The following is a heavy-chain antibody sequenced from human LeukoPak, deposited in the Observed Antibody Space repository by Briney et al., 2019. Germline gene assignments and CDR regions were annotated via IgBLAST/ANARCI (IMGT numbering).Heavy chain of an antibody. J-gene: IGHJ4*02. Sequence: ASVKVSCKASGYTFTNFYMHWVRQAPGQGLEWMGLINPSGGSTSYAQKFQGRVAMTRDTSTSKVYMELSSLRSEDTAVYYCARAHSGSYPGYWGQGTLLTVSS. D-gene: IGHD1-26*01. CDR3: ARAHSGSYPGY. V-gene: IGHV1-46*01. CDR2: INPSGGST. CDR1: GYTFTNFY.